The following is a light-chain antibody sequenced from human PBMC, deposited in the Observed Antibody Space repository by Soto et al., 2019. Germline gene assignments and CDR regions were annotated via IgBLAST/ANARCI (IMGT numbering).Light chain of an antibody. V-gene: IGKV1-5*01. Sequence: DIQMTQSPSSLSVSVGDRVIITCRASQTISSWLAWYQQKPGKAPKLLIYAASTWQSGVPSRFIGSGSGTEFTLTITSLQPDDFATYYCQHYNTYSPGTFGQGTKVDIK. CDR2: AAS. J-gene: IGKJ1*01. CDR1: QTISSW. CDR3: QHYNTYSPGT.